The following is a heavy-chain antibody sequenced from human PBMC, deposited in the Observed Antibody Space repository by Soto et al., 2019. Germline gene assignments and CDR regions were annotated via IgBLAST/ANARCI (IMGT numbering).Heavy chain of an antibody. CDR1: GYIFTGYY. D-gene: IGHD2-15*01. CDR3: ARLGLLYSYYYGMDF. CDR2: IYPNSGGT. J-gene: IGHJ6*02. V-gene: IGHV1-2*02. Sequence: ASVKVSCKASGYIFTGYYMHWVRQAPGQELEWMGWIYPNSGGTNYAQKFQGRVTMTRDTSISTAYMELSRLRSDDTAVYYCARLGLLYSYYYGMDFWGQGTTVTVSS.